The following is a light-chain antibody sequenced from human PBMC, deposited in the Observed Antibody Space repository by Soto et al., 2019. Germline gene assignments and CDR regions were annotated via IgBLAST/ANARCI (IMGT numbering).Light chain of an antibody. Sequence: DIQMTQSPSSLSASVGDRVTITCQASQDISNYLNWYQQKPGKAPKLLIYDASNLETGVPSRFSGSGSGTDFTFTIDSLQVEDFATYYCQQSHSTPPTFSQGTRLEIQ. CDR3: QQSHSTPPT. J-gene: IGKJ5*01. CDR1: QDISNY. V-gene: IGKV1-33*01. CDR2: DAS.